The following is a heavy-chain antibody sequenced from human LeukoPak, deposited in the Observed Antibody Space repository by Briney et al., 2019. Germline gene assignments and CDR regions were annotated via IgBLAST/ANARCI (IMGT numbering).Heavy chain of an antibody. D-gene: IGHD2-8*01. V-gene: IGHV3-7*01. CDR1: GFTFSRYW. CDR3: ARVLGCTNGVCHDAFDI. Sequence: GGSLRLSCAASGFTFSRYWMSWVRQAPGKGLEWVANIKEDGGEKFHVDSVKGRFTISRDNAKKSLYLQMNSLRAEDTAVYFCARVLGCTNGVCHDAFDIWGQGTVVTVSS. CDR2: IKEDGGEK. J-gene: IGHJ3*02.